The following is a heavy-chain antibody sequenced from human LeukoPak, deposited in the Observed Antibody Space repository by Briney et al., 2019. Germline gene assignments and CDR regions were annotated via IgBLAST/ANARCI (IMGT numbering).Heavy chain of an antibody. CDR2: ISTGSNYI. D-gene: IGHD4-11*01. Sequence: GGSLRLSCAPSGFTFSTYNLNWVRQAPGKGLEWVSAISTGSNYIFYADSVKGRFTISRDDAKNSLYLQVNSLRAEDTAVYYCARGLPYNDAFDVWGQGTMVTVSS. CDR3: ARGLPYNDAFDV. CDR1: GFTFSTYN. V-gene: IGHV3-21*01. J-gene: IGHJ3*01.